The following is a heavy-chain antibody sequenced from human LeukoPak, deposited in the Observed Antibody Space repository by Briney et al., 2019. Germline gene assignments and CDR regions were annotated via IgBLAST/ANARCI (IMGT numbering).Heavy chain of an antibody. CDR1: GYTFTSYD. J-gene: IGHJ6*03. D-gene: IGHD4-23*01. CDR3: ARSNYGGKYYYYYYMDV. V-gene: IGHV1-8*01. CDR2: MNPNSGNT. Sequence: ASVKVSCKASGYTFTSYDINWVRQATGQGLEWMGWMNPNSGNTGYAQKFQGRVTMTRNTSISTAYMELSSLRSEDTAVYYCARSNYGGKYYYYYYMDVWGKGTTVTISS.